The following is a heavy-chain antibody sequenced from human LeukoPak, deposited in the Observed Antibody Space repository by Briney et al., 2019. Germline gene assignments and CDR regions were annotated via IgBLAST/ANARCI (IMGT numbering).Heavy chain of an antibody. V-gene: IGHV1-8*03. CDR3: ARKLSGPIYFDY. J-gene: IGHJ4*02. D-gene: IGHD2/OR15-2a*01. CDR2: MNPNSGNT. Sequence: ASVKVSCKASGYTFTSYDINWVRQATGQGLEWMGWMNPNSGNTGYAQKFQGRVTITRNTSISTAYTELSSLRSEDTAVYYCARKLSGPIYFDYWGQGTLVTVSS. CDR1: GYTFTSYD.